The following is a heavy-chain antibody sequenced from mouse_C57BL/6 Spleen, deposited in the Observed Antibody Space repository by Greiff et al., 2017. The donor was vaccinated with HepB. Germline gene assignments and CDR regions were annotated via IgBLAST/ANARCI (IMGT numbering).Heavy chain of an antibody. Sequence: VQLQQSGAELVRPGASVTLSCKASGYTFTDYEMHWVKQTPVHGLEWIGAIDPETGGTAYNQKFKGKAILTADKSSSTAYMELRSLTSEDSAVYYCTRSCGNPYYFDYWGQGTTLTVSS. CDR2: IDPETGGT. D-gene: IGHD2-1*01. J-gene: IGHJ2*01. V-gene: IGHV1-15*01. CDR1: GYTFTDYE. CDR3: TRSCGNPYYFDY.